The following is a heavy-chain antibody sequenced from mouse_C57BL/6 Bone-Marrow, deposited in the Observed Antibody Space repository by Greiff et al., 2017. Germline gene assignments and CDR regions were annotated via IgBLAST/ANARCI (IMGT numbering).Heavy chain of an antibody. V-gene: IGHV1-75*01. CDR1: GYTFTDYY. CDR3: ARWGLWDWYFDV. Sequence: VVEPGASVKISCKASGYTFTDYYINWVKQRPGQGLEWIGWIFPGSGSTYYNEKFKGKATLTVDKSSSTAYMLLSSLTSEDSAVYFCARWGLWDWYFDVWGTGTTVTVAS. J-gene: IGHJ1*03. D-gene: IGHD6-1*01. CDR2: IFPGSGST.